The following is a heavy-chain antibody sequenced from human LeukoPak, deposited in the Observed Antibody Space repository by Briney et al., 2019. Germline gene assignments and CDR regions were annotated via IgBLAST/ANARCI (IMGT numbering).Heavy chain of an antibody. CDR3: ARDYSLVVRGVNHYFHMDV. CDR2: ISATSKYV. D-gene: IGHD3-10*01. CDR1: GFSFSSYS. Sequence: GGSLRLSCAASGFSFSSYSMNWVRQAPGKGLEWVSVISATSKYVYYADSVKGRFTISRDNAKNTLYLQMNNLRAEDTATYYCARDYSLVVRGVNHYFHMDVWGKGTTVILSS. J-gene: IGHJ6*03. V-gene: IGHV3-21*01.